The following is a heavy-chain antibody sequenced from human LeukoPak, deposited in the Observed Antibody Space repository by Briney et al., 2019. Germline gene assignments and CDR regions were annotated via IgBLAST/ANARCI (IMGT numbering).Heavy chain of an antibody. J-gene: IGHJ4*02. V-gene: IGHV3-23*01. CDR1: GFTFNSYA. Sequence: GGSLRLSCAASGFTFNSYAMAWVRQPPWKGLEWVSAISSSGDSTYYTDSVKGRFTISRDNSKNTLYLEMSRLRADDTAVYFCAARPDRGLGPLDFWGQGTLVTVSS. CDR3: AARPDRGLGPLDF. CDR2: ISSSGDST.